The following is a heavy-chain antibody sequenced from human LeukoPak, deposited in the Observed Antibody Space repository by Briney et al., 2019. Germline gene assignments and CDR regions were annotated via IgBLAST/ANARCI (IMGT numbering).Heavy chain of an antibody. J-gene: IGHJ3*02. V-gene: IGHV1-8*03. CDR1: GYTFTSYD. Sequence: ASVKVSCKASGYTFTSYDINWVRQATGQGLEWMGWMNPNSGNTGYAQKFQGRVTITRNTSISTDYMELSSLRSEDTAVYYCARGRIVLMVYATLPWGDAFDIWGQGTMVTVSS. D-gene: IGHD2-8*01. CDR3: ARGRIVLMVYATLPWGDAFDI. CDR2: MNPNSGNT.